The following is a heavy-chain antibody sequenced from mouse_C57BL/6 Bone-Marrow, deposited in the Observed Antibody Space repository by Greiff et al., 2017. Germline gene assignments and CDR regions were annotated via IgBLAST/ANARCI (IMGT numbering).Heavy chain of an antibody. CDR3: TSSDYDYDGFAY. CDR1: GYTFTDYE. J-gene: IGHJ3*01. V-gene: IGHV1-15*01. Sequence: QVQLQQSGAELVRPGASVTLSCKASGYTFTDYEMHWVKQTPVHGLAWIGAIDPETGGTAYNQKFKGKAILTADKSSSTAYMELRSLTSEDSAVYYCTSSDYDYDGFAYWGQGTLVTVSA. CDR2: IDPETGGT. D-gene: IGHD2-4*01.